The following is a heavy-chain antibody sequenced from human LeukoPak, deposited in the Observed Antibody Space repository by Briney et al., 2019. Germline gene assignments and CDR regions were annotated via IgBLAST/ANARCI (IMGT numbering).Heavy chain of an antibody. Sequence: GGSLGLSCVASGFSFRNYAIHWVRQAPGNGLEYVSVINTDGRITYYADSVKGRFTISRDNSKNTVYLQMGSLRGEDMAVYYCTRDRGSFRDFDYWGQGALVTVSS. D-gene: IGHD1-26*01. CDR1: GFSFRNYA. V-gene: IGHV3-64*02. J-gene: IGHJ4*02. CDR3: TRDRGSFRDFDY. CDR2: INTDGRIT.